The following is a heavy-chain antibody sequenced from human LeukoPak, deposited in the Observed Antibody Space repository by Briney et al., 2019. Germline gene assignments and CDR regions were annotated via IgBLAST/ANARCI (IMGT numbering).Heavy chain of an antibody. J-gene: IGHJ4*02. V-gene: IGHV3-7*03. CDR1: GFTFSTYW. CDR3: VKWGDDYGNYVGDY. Sequence: GSLRLSCAASGFTFSTYWMSWVRQAPGKGLEWVANIKLDGSEKYHVDSVKGRFSISRDNAKNSLYLQMNSLRVEDTAVYYCVKWGDDYGNYVGDYWGQGTLVTVSS. D-gene: IGHD4-11*01. CDR2: IKLDGSEK.